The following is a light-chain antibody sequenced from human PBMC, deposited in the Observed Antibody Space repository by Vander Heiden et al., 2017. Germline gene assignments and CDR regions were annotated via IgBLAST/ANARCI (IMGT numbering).Light chain of an antibody. V-gene: IGLV2-11*01. J-gene: IGLJ2*01. CDR2: EVR. CDR1: SSDVGGYNY. Sequence: QSALTHPRTVPVSPAQSLTIPCTGTSSDVGGYNYVSWYQHDPGQAPKLMISEVRKRTSAVPDRFSVSKSGNTNSPTISGLQTEDEAEYDCCSYAGSYTSLVVFGTGTKLTVL. CDR3: CSYAGSYTSLVV.